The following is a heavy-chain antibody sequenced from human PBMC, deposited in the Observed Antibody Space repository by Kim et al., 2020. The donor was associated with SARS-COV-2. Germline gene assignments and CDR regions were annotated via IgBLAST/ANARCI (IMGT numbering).Heavy chain of an antibody. J-gene: IGHJ4*02. CDR3: ARVYPGDYLFDY. D-gene: IGHD4-17*01. CDR2: IIPIFGTA. Sequence: SVKVSCKASGGTFSSYAISWVRQAPGQGLEWMGGIIPIFGTANYAQKFQGRVTITADESTSTAYMELSSLRSEDTAVYYCARVYPGDYLFDYWGQGTLVTVSS. V-gene: IGHV1-69*13. CDR1: GGTFSSYA.